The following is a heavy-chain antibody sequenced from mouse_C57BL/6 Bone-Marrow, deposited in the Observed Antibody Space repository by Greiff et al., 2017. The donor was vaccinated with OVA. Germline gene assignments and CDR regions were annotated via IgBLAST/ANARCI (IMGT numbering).Heavy chain of an antibody. CDR3: AREEIYYGPVPFDY. Sequence: QVQLQQSGAELVRPGASVKLSCKASGYTFTDYYINWVKQRPGQGLEWIARIYPGSGNTYYNEKFKGKATLTAEKSSSTAYMQLSSLTSEDSAVYFCAREEIYYGPVPFDYWGQGTTLTVSS. CDR1: GYTFTDYY. V-gene: IGHV1-76*01. CDR2: IYPGSGNT. D-gene: IGHD2-1*01. J-gene: IGHJ2*01.